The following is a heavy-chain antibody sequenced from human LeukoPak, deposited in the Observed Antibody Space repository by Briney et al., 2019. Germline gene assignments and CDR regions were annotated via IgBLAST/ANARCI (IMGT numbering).Heavy chain of an antibody. Sequence: GGSLRLSCAASGFMFSTYWMTWVRQAPGKGLEWVANIKPDGSETYYVDSVKGRFTISRDNTKNLLYLQMDSLRGEDAAVYYCGGFGYEAAVDLWGQGTLVTVSS. D-gene: IGHD6-13*01. V-gene: IGHV3-7*01. J-gene: IGHJ4*02. CDR2: IKPDGSET. CDR3: GGFGYEAAVDL. CDR1: GFMFSTYW.